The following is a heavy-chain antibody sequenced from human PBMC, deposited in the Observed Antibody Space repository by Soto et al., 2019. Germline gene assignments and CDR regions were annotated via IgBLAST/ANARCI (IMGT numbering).Heavy chain of an antibody. Sequence: SETLSLTCAVYGGSFSGYYWSWIRQPPEKGLEWIGEINHSGSTNYGPSLKSRVTISVDTSKNQFSLKLSSVTAADTAVYYCARDRAGTSTYYYYYGMDVWGQGTTVTVSS. J-gene: IGHJ6*02. CDR1: GGSFSGYY. V-gene: IGHV4-34*01. D-gene: IGHD1-7*01. CDR2: INHSGST. CDR3: ARDRAGTSTYYYYYGMDV.